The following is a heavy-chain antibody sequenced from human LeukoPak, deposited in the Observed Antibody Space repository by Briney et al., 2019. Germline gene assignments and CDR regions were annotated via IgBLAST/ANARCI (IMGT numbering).Heavy chain of an antibody. Sequence: ASVKVSCKASGYTFTGYYMHWVRQAPGQGLEWMGWINPNSGGTNYAQKFQGRVTMTRDTSISTAYMELSRLRSDDTAVYYCARVVEWELLNWFDPWGQGTLVTVSS. V-gene: IGHV1-2*02. J-gene: IGHJ5*02. CDR1: GYTFTGYY. D-gene: IGHD1-26*01. CDR3: ARVVEWELLNWFDP. CDR2: INPNSGGT.